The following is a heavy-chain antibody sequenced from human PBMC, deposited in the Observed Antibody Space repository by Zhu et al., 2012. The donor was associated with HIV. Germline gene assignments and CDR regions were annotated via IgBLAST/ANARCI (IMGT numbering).Heavy chain of an antibody. CDR1: GGSISSRDYS. CDR2: SIIVGTP. CDR3: ARDRAAHGDYALAY. Sequence: QVQLQESGSGLVKPSQTLSLTCAVSGGSISSRDYSWSWIRQAPGKAWSGLATSIIVGTPTTTRPQSRVTISVDRSKNQFSLNLNSVTAADTAVYYCARDRAAHGDYALAYWGQGTLVTVSS. J-gene: IGHJ4*02. D-gene: IGHD4-17*01. V-gene: IGHV4-30-2*01.